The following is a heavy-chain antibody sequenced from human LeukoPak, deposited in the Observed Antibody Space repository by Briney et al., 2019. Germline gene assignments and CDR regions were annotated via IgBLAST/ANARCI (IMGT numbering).Heavy chain of an antibody. D-gene: IGHD5-18*01. CDR2: ISYDGSNK. J-gene: IGHJ4*02. CDR1: GFTFSSYG. V-gene: IGHV3-30*03. Sequence: GGSLRLSCAASGFTFSSYGMHWVRQAPGKGLEWVAVISYDGSNKYYADSVKGRFTISRDNSKNTLYLQMNSLRAEDTAVYYCATRKQWSLFDYWGQGTLVTVSS. CDR3: ATRKQWSLFDY.